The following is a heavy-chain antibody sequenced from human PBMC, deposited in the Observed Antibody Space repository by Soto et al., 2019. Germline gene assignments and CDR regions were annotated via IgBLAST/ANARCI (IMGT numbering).Heavy chain of an antibody. J-gene: IGHJ4*02. D-gene: IGHD1-26*01. CDR2: IKQDGGEK. CDR3: ACRPPSGTYFGVFDY. V-gene: IGHV3-7*01. Sequence: PGGSLRLSCAGSGFTFSEYWMSWVRQAPGKGLEWVANIKQDGGEKYYVDSVRGRFTISRDNAKNSLYLQMNSLRVEDSAVYYCACRPPSGTYFGVFDYWGQGTQVTVSS. CDR1: GFTFSEYW.